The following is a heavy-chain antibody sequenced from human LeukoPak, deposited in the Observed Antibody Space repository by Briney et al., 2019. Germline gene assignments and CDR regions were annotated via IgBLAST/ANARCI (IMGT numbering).Heavy chain of an antibody. D-gene: IGHD1-26*01. V-gene: IGHV3-21*01. Sequence: GGSLRLSCAASGFTFSSYSMNWVRQAPGKGLEWVSSISSSSSYIYYADSVKGRFTISRDNAKNSLYLQMNSLRAEDTAVYYCAKGEPRGGYYYHYLDVWGKGTTVTVSS. CDR2: ISSSSSYI. J-gene: IGHJ6*03. CDR3: AKGEPRGGYYYHYLDV. CDR1: GFTFSSYS.